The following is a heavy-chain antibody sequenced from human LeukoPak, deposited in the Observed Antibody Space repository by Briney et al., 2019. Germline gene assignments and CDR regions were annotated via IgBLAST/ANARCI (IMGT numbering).Heavy chain of an antibody. CDR1: GYTFTGYY. V-gene: IGHV1-2*02. J-gene: IGHJ3*02. Sequence: GASVKVSCTASGYTFTGYYMHWVRQAPGQGLEWMGWINPNSGGTNYAQKFQGRVTMTRDTSISTAYMELSRLRSDDTAVYYCARGQLRYFERTYAFDIWGQGTMVTVSS. D-gene: IGHD3-9*01. CDR2: INPNSGGT. CDR3: ARGQLRYFERTYAFDI.